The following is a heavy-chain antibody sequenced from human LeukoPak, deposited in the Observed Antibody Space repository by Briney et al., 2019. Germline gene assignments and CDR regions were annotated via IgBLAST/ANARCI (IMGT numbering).Heavy chain of an antibody. CDR3: ARESWGPVGP. V-gene: IGHV3-30*03. J-gene: IGHJ5*02. CDR2: ISYDGSNK. D-gene: IGHD7-27*01. Sequence: GGSLTLSCAASGFTFSSYGMQWVRQAPGKGLEWVAVISYDGSNKYYADSVKGRFTISRDNSKNSLYLEMNSLRVDDTAVYYCARESWGPVGPWGQGTLVTVSS. CDR1: GFTFSSYG.